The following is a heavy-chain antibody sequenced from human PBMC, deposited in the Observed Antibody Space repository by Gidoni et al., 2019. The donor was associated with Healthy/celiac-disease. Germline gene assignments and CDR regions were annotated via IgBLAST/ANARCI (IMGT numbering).Heavy chain of an antibody. CDR1: GGSISRGGYS. J-gene: IGHJ4*02. CDR3: ATYDSSGYSFDY. D-gene: IGHD3-22*01. CDR2: IYHSGST. V-gene: IGHV4-30-2*01. Sequence: QLQLQESGSGLVKPSQTLSLTCAVSGGSISRGGYSWRWIRQPPGKGLELIGYIYHSGSTYYNPSLKSRVTISVDRSKNQFSLKLSSVTAADTAVYYCATYDSSGYSFDYWGQGTLVTVSS.